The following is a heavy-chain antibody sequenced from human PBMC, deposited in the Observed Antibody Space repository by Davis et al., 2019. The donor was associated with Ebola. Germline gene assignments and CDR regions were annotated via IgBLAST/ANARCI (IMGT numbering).Heavy chain of an antibody. CDR1: GFTFSSYW. CDR3: AKDVFGRQSGVVVVAAD. V-gene: IGHV3-74*01. D-gene: IGHD2-15*01. CDR2: IKTDGSLI. J-gene: IGHJ4*02. Sequence: GESLKISCAASGFTFSSYWMHWVRQAPGKGLIWVSRIKTDGSLIGYGDSVQGRFTISRDNSKNTLYLQMNSLRAEDTAVYYCAKDVFGRQSGVVVVAADWGQGTLVTVSS.